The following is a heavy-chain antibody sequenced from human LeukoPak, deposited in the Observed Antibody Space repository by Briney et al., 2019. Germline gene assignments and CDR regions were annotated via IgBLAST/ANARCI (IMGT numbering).Heavy chain of an antibody. J-gene: IGHJ6*02. CDR1: GGSISSGGYY. Sequence: SETLSLTCTVSGGSISSGGYYWSWIRQHPGKGLEWIGYIYYSGSTYYNPSLKSRVTISVDTSKNQFSLKLSSVTAADTAVYYCARGALYDFWSGYYLGPYYYYGMDVWGQGTTVTVSS. V-gene: IGHV4-31*03. CDR3: ARGALYDFWSGYYLGPYYYYGMDV. D-gene: IGHD3-3*01. CDR2: IYYSGST.